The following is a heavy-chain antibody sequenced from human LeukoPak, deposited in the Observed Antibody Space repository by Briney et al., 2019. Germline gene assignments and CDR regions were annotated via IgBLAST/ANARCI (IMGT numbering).Heavy chain of an antibody. CDR1: GFAFSVYA. Sequence: GGSLRLSCTASGFAFSVYAMSWLRQPPGKGLEWVSTINANSGTTSYAASVRGRFTNSRDNSKNTLYLQLNTLRADDTATYYCAKPISGGLAVTADWFHPWGQGTLVVVSS. CDR3: AKPISGGLAVTADWFHP. J-gene: IGHJ5*01. D-gene: IGHD6-19*01. V-gene: IGHV3-23*01. CDR2: INANSGTT.